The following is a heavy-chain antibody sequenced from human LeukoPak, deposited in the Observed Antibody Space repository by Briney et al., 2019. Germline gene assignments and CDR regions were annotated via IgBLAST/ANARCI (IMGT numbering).Heavy chain of an antibody. V-gene: IGHV3-30*02. D-gene: IGHD6-25*01. J-gene: IGHJ4*02. CDR2: IWPDGSKK. CDR3: AKISSSAESNFDY. Sequence: PGGSLRLSCAPYGFTFSTYAMHSVRQAPGKGLEWVAFIWPDGSKKYYADSVKGRFAISRENSKNTVYLQMNDLRPEDTAPYFCAKISSSAESNFDYWGQGTLLTVSS. CDR1: GFTFSTYA.